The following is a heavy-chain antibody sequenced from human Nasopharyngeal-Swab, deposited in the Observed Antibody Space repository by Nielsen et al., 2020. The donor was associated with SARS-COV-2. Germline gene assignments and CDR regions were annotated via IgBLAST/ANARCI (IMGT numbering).Heavy chain of an antibody. Sequence: GGSLRLSCAASGFTFSSYWMSWVRQAPGKGLEWVATIKQDGSEKYSVDSVKGRFTISRDNAKNSLYLQMSSLRAEDTAVYYCARDQLDHPYDYVWGTYRYTYFDYWGQGTLVTVSS. J-gene: IGHJ4*02. CDR3: ARDQLDHPYDYVWGTYRYTYFDY. D-gene: IGHD3-16*02. V-gene: IGHV3-7*01. CDR2: IKQDGSEK. CDR1: GFTFSSYW.